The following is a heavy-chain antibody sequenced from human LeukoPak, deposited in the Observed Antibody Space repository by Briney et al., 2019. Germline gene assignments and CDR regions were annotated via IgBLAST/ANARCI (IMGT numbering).Heavy chain of an antibody. J-gene: IGHJ4*02. CDR2: IRYDGSNQ. V-gene: IGHV3-30*02. CDR1: GFTFSSHW. CDR3: YP. Sequence: GGSLRLSCAASGFTFSSHWMHWVRQTPDKGLEWVAFIRYDGSNQYYADSVKGRFTISRDNTKNTLHLQMNSLRAEDTASTTCYPWGQGTQVTVSS. D-gene: IGHD2-2*01.